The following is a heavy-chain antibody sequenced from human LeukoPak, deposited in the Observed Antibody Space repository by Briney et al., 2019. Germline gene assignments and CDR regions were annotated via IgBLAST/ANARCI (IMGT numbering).Heavy chain of an antibody. V-gene: IGHV4-59*12. CDR3: ARGTPPDFWSGYRYWFDP. CDR2: IYYSGST. D-gene: IGHD3-3*01. Sequence: SETLSLTCTVSGGSISSYYWSWIRQPPGKGLEWIGYIYYSGSTYYNPSLKSRVTISVDTSKNQFSLKLSSVTAADTAVYYCARGTPPDFWSGYRYWFDPWGQGTLVTVSS. CDR1: GGSISSYY. J-gene: IGHJ5*02.